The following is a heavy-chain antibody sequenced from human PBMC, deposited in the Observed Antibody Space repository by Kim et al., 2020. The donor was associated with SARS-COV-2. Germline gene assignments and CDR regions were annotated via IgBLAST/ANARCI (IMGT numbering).Heavy chain of an antibody. CDR2: VHRSGSP. CDR1: GGSFSDNY. CDR3: SNGKLSPRPQY. D-gene: IGHD1-7*01. V-gene: IGHV4-34*01. Sequence: SETLSLTCAVYGGSFSDNYNHWIRQPPGKGLEWIGEVHRSGSPKYNPSLQSRVTIALDTYKNQFSLNLPSVTSADTPFYYCSNGKLSPRPQY. J-gene: IGHJ1*01.